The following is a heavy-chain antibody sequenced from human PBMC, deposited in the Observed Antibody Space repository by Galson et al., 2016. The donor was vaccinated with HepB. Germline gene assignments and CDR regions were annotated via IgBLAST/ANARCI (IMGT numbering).Heavy chain of an antibody. CDR1: GYTFTKYS. J-gene: IGHJ4*02. CDR2: INTGDGST. D-gene: IGHD6-19*01. CDR3: VKEVAATIRFDL. V-gene: IGHV1-3*04. Sequence: SVKVSCKAAGYTFTKYSLHWLRQAPGQRLEWMGWINTGDGSTKYSQNFQGRVTITRDTSASTAYMELSSLSSEDTAVYYCVKEVAATIRFDLWGLGTQVTVSS.